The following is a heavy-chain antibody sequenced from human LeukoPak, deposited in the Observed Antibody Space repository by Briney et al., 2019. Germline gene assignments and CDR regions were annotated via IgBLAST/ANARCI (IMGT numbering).Heavy chain of an antibody. CDR1: GGSFSGYY. V-gene: IGHV4-34*01. Sequence: SETLSLTCAVYGGSFSGYYWSWIRQPPGKGLEWIGEINHSGSTNYNPSLKSRVTISVDTSKNQFSLKLSSVTAADTAVYYCARHDLEMATYDYWGQGTLVTVSS. CDR2: INHSGST. CDR3: ARHDLEMATYDY. J-gene: IGHJ4*02. D-gene: IGHD5-24*01.